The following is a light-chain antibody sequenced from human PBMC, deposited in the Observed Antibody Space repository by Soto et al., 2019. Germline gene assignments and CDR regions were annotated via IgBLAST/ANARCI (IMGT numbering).Light chain of an antibody. CDR3: GTWDNSLRGGV. V-gene: IGLV1-51*01. CDR2: DNN. Sequence: QSVLTQTPSVSAVPGQMVTISCSGSSSNIGSRYVSWYQQVPGAAPKLVIYDNNKRASGIPDRFSASKSGTSATLDITGLQTGDEADYYCGTWDNSLRGGVFGGGTKLTVL. CDR1: SSNIGSRY. J-gene: IGLJ3*02.